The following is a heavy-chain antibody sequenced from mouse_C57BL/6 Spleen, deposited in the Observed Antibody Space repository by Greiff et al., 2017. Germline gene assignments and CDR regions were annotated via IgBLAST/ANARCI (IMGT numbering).Heavy chain of an antibody. V-gene: IGHV5-16*01. Sequence: EVKLVESEGGLVQPGSSMKLSCTASGFTFSDYYMAWVRQVPEKGLEWVANINFDGSSTYYLDSLKSRFIISKDNAKNILYLQMSSLKSEDTATYYCARDRIDYEYDDWYFDVWGTGTTVTVSS. CDR3: ARDRIDYEYDDWYFDV. CDR2: INFDGSST. D-gene: IGHD2-4*01. J-gene: IGHJ1*03. CDR1: GFTFSDYY.